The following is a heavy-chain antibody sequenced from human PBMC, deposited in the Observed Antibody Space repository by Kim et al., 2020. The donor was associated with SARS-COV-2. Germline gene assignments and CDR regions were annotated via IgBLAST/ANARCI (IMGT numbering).Heavy chain of an antibody. CDR2: TNEDGGQK. D-gene: IGHD2-2*01. CDR3: ARGSSFPGVDY. V-gene: IGHV3-7*03. J-gene: IGHJ4*02. CDR1: GFTFSSHW. Sequence: GGSLRLSCAASGFTFSSHWMRWVRLAPGRGLEWVAITNEDGGQKYYVDSVRGRFTISRDNARNSLFIQLNSLRGEDTAVYYCARGSSFPGVDYWGQGTLVTISS.